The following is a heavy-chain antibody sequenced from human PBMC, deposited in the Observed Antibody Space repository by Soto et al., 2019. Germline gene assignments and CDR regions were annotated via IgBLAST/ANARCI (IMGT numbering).Heavy chain of an antibody. Sequence: GGSLRLSCAASGFTFDDYAMHWVRQAPGKGLEWVSGISWNSGSIGYADSVKGRFTISRDNAKNSLYLQMNSLRAEDTALYYRAKAPYDSYMDVWGKGTTVTVSS. J-gene: IGHJ6*03. CDR1: GFTFDDYA. CDR3: AKAPYDSYMDV. CDR2: ISWNSGSI. V-gene: IGHV3-9*01.